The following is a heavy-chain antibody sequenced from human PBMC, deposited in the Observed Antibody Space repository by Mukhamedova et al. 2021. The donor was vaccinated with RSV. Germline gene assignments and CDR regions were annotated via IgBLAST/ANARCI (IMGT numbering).Heavy chain of an antibody. J-gene: IGHJ4*02. D-gene: IGHD6-19*01. CDR2: ISYDGSNK. CDR3: ARDMDSSGWYGYFDY. V-gene: IGHV3-30*04. CDR1: SSYA. Sequence: SSYAMHWVRQAPGKGLEWVAVISYDGSNKYYADSVKGRFTISRDNSKNTLYLQMNSLRAEDTAVYYCARDMDSSGWYGYFDYWGQ.